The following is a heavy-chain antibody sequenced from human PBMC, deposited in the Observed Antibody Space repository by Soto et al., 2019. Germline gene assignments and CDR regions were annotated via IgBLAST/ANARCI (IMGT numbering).Heavy chain of an antibody. D-gene: IGHD3-3*01. J-gene: IGHJ6*02. V-gene: IGHV4-39*01. CDR3: ARISYYDFWSGYYGDYYGMDV. CDR1: GCSISSSSYY. Sequence: XETLSLTCTVSGCSISSSSYYWGWIRQPPGKGLEWIGSIYYSGSTYYNPSLKSRVTISVDTSKNQFSLKLSSVTAADTAVYYCARISYYDFWSGYYGDYYGMDVWGQGTTVTVSS. CDR2: IYYSGST.